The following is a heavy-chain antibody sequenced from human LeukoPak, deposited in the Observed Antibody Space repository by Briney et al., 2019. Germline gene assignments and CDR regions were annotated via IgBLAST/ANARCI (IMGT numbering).Heavy chain of an antibody. CDR1: GFTFSSYW. D-gene: IGHD1-26*01. J-gene: IGHJ4*02. CDR2: IKQDGSER. Sequence: HPGESLRLSCAASGFTFSSYWMSWVRQAPGKGLEWVANIKQDGSERYYVDSVKGRFTISRDNAKNSLYLQMNSLRAEDTAVYYCARVGAAEYFDYWGQGTLVTVSS. CDR3: ARVGAAEYFDY. V-gene: IGHV3-7*03.